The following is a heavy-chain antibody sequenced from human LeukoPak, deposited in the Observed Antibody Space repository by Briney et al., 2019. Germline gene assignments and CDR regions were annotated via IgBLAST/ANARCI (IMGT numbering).Heavy chain of an antibody. V-gene: IGHV3-53*01. D-gene: IGHD2/OR15-2a*01. CDR3: ARRAGEYSHPYDY. J-gene: IGHJ4*02. CDR1: GFTVSSNS. Sequence: GGSLRLSCAASGFTVSSNSMSWVRQAPGKGLEWVSFIYSGGNTHYSDSVKGRFTISRDNSKNTLYLQMNSLRAEGTAVYYCARRAGEYSHPYDYWGQGTLVTVSS. CDR2: IYSGGNT.